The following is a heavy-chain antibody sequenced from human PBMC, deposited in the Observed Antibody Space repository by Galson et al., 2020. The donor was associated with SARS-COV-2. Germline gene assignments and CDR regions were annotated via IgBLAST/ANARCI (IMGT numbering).Heavy chain of an antibody. Sequence: GGSLRLSCAASGFTFSSYSMNWVRQAPGKGLEWVSSISSSSSYIYYADSVKGRFTISRDNAKNSLYLQMNSLRAEDTAVYYCARDPGYSYGTGILDYWGHGTLVTVSS. V-gene: IGHV3-21*01. D-gene: IGHD5-18*01. CDR1: GFTFSSYS. J-gene: IGHJ4*01. CDR3: ARDPGYSYGTGILDY. CDR2: ISSSSSYI.